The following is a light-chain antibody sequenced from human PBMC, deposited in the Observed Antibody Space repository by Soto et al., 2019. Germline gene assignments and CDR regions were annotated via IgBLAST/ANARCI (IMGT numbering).Light chain of an antibody. CDR3: SSYTSSRTYV. CDR2: EVS. V-gene: IGLV2-14*01. CDR1: SSDVGGYNY. J-gene: IGLJ1*01. Sequence: QSVLTQPASVSGSPGQSTTISCTGTSSDVGGYNYVSWYQQHPGKAPKLMIYEVSNRPSGVSNRFSGSKSGNTASLTISGLQAEDEADYYCSSYTSSRTYVFGTGTKVTVL.